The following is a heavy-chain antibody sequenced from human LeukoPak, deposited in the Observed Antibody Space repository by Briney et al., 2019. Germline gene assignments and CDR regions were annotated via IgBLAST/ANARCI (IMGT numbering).Heavy chain of an antibody. J-gene: IGHJ4*02. CDR3: ARDGGNSYYDSSGYYWFDY. V-gene: IGHV3-33*01. CDR2: ICYDGSNK. D-gene: IGHD3-22*01. Sequence: GGSLRLSCAASGFTFSSYGMHWVRQAPGKGLEWVAVICYDGSNKYYADSVKGRFAISRDNSKNTLYLQMNSLRAEDTAVYYCARDGGNSYYDSSGYYWFDYWGQGTLVTVSS. CDR1: GFTFSSYG.